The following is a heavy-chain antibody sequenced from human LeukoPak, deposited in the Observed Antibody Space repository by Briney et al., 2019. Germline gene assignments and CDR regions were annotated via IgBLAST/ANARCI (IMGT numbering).Heavy chain of an antibody. CDR3: ARLVPSRSGRHFDY. V-gene: IGHV1-2*04. CDR2: INPSSGGT. D-gene: IGHD3-10*01. CDR1: GYTFTGYY. Sequence: GASVKVSCKASGYTFTGYYMHWVRQAPGQGLEWMGWINPSSGGTNYAQKFQGWVTMTRDTSISTAYMELSRLRSDDTAVYYCARLVPSRSGRHFDYWGQGTLVTVSS. J-gene: IGHJ4*02.